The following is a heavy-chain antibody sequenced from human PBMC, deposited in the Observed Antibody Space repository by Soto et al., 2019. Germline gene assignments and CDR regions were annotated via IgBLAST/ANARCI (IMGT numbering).Heavy chain of an antibody. CDR1: VYTFTSYA. CDR2: INAGNGNT. V-gene: IGHV1-3*05. J-gene: IGHJ1*01. Sequence: QVQLVQSGAEEKKPGASVKVSCKASVYTFTSYAMHWVRQAPGQRLEWMGRINAGNGNTKYSQKFQGRVTITRDTSASTAYMELSSLRSEDTAVYYCARGRNYYDSSGYYRSDEYFQHWGQGTLVTVSS. CDR3: ARGRNYYDSSGYYRSDEYFQH. D-gene: IGHD3-22*01.